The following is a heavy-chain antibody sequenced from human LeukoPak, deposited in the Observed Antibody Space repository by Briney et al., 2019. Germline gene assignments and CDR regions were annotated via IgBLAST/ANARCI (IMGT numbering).Heavy chain of an antibody. D-gene: IGHD3-3*01. CDR1: GFTFSSFT. V-gene: IGHV3-21*01. Sequence: WGSLRLSCAASGFTFSSFTMNWVRQAPGKGLEWVSSITTSTSYIYYADSVKGRFTISRDNAKNSLYLQMNSLRAEDTAVYYCARDYSYGSGYLYWGQGTLVTVSS. CDR2: ITTSTSYI. CDR3: ARDYSYGSGYLY. J-gene: IGHJ4*02.